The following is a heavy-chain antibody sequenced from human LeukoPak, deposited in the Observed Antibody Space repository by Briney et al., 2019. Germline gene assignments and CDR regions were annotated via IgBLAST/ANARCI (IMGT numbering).Heavy chain of an antibody. V-gene: IGHV3-30*18. CDR1: GFTFSSYG. J-gene: IGHJ4*02. Sequence: RAGGSLRLSCAASGFTFSSYGMHGVRQAPGKGLEWVAVISYDGSNKYYADSVKGRFTISRDNSKNTLYLQMNSLRAEDTAVYYCAKGVPLDFDYWGQGTLVTVSS. CDR3: AKGVPLDFDY. D-gene: IGHD3-10*01. CDR2: ISYDGSNK.